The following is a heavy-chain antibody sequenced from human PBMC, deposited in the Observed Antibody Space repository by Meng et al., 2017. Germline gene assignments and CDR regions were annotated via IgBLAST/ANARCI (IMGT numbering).Heavy chain of an antibody. CDR2: ISYDGSNK. V-gene: IGHV3-30*07. Sequence: QGQVVEAGGGVFQPGRSRRLSCAAAGFTFSSYAMHWVRQAPGKGLEWVAVISYDGSNKYYADSVKGRFTISRDNSKNTLYLQMNSLRAEDTAVYYCAKVWGSGYWGQGTLVTAS. D-gene: IGHD7-27*01. CDR1: GFTFSSYA. J-gene: IGHJ4*02. CDR3: AKVWGSGY.